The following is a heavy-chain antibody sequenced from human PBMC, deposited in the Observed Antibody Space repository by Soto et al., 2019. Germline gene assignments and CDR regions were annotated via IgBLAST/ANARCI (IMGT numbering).Heavy chain of an antibody. D-gene: IGHD2-2*02. CDR3: ARDRYCSSTSCYTRYYYYGMDV. CDR1: GFTFSSYA. CDR2: ISYDGSNK. J-gene: IGHJ6*02. V-gene: IGHV3-30-3*01. Sequence: PGGSLRLSCAASGFTFSSYAMHWVRQAPGKGLEWVAVISYDGSNKYYADSVKGRFTISRDNSKNTLYLQMNSLRAEDTAVYYCARDRYCSSTSCYTRYYYYGMDVWGQGTTVTVSS.